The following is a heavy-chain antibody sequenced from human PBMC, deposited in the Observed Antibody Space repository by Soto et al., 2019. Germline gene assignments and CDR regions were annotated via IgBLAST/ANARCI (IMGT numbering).Heavy chain of an antibody. CDR3: ARAYLGRLPRRADYYYDMDV. D-gene: IGHD1-26*01. Sequence: EVQLVESGGGSVQPGESLRLSCAASGFSFRDYDMHWVRQRKGKGLEWVSALGAARDPYYVGSVKGRFSVSRDNAQNSLFLQMNHLRVDDTVVYFCARAYLGRLPRRADYYYDMDVWGRGTTVTVSS. V-gene: IGHV3-13*05. CDR2: LGAARDP. CDR1: GFSFRDYD. J-gene: IGHJ6*02.